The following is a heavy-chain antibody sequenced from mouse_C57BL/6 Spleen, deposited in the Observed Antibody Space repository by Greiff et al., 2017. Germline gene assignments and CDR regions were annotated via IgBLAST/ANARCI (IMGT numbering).Heavy chain of an antibody. CDR1: GYTFTSYW. J-gene: IGHJ1*03. CDR2: IDPSDSYT. CDR3: ASPYDGSIYWYFDV. D-gene: IGHD1-1*01. Sequence: QVQLQQSGAELVKPGASVKLSCKASGYTFTSYWMQWVKQRPGQGLEWIGEIDPSDSYTNYNQKFKGKATLTVDTSSSTAYMQLSSLTSEDSAVYYCASPYDGSIYWYFDVWGTGTTVTVSS. V-gene: IGHV1-50*01.